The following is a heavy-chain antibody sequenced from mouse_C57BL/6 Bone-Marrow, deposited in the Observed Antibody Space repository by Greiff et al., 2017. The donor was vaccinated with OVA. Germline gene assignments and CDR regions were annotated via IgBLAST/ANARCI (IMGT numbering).Heavy chain of an antibody. J-gene: IGHJ2*01. CDR3: ARSYGSSSYFDY. D-gene: IGHD1-1*01. Sequence: QVQLQQPGAELVKPGASVKLSCEASGYTFTSYWMHWVKQRPGRGLEWIGRIDPTSGGTKYNEKFKSKATLTVDKPSSTAYMQLSSLTSEDSAVYYCARSYGSSSYFDYWGQGTTLTVSA. CDR2: IDPTSGGT. V-gene: IGHV1-72*01. CDR1: GYTFTSYW.